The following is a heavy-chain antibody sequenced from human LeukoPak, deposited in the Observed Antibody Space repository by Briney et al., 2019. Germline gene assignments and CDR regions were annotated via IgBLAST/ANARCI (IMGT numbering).Heavy chain of an antibody. Sequence: GGSLRLSCAASGFTFSNYAMRWVRQALGKGLEWVSGISGSGGSTYYADSVKGRFTISRDNSKNTLYVQMNSLRAEDTAVYYCAKEGSSGSYYDSWGQGTLVTVSS. D-gene: IGHD3-10*01. CDR3: AKEGSSGSYYDS. V-gene: IGHV3-23*01. CDR1: GFTFSNYA. CDR2: ISGSGGST. J-gene: IGHJ5*01.